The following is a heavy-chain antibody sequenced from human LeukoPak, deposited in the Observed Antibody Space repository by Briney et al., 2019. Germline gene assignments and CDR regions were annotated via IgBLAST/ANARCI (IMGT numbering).Heavy chain of an antibody. CDR1: GFTFSSYW. CDR2: ISSSSSTI. V-gene: IGHV3-48*02. CDR3: ARDSHSSGYYPDY. J-gene: IGHJ4*02. Sequence: GGSLRLSCAASGFTFSSYWMSWVRQAPGKGLEWVSYISSSSSTIYYADSVKGRFTISRDNAKNSLYLQMNSLRDEDTAVYYCARDSHSSGYYPDYWGQGTLVTVSS. D-gene: IGHD3-22*01.